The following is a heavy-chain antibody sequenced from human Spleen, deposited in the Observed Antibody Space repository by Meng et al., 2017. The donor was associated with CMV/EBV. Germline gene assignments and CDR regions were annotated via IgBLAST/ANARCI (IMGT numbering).Heavy chain of an antibody. V-gene: IGHV1-8*01. CDR3: ARYDFWSGPYYYYYGMDV. J-gene: IGHJ6*02. D-gene: IGHD3-3*01. CDR1: GYTFTSYD. Sequence: ASVKVSCKASGYTFTSYDINWVRQATGQGLEWMGWMNPNSGNTGYAQKFQGRVTMTRNTSISTAYMELSSLRSEDTAVYYCARYDFWSGPYYYYYGMDVWGQGTTVTV. CDR2: MNPNSGNT.